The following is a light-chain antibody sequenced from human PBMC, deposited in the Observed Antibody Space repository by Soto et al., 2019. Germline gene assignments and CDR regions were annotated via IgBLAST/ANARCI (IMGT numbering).Light chain of an antibody. Sequence: EIVLTQSPGTLSLSPGERATLSCRASQSVSSSYLAWYQQKPGQAPRLLIYGASSRATCIPDRFSGSGSGTDFTLTISRLEPEDFAVYYCQQYDSSPQTFGGGTKVEIK. CDR2: GAS. CDR1: QSVSSSY. CDR3: QQYDSSPQT. V-gene: IGKV3-20*01. J-gene: IGKJ4*01.